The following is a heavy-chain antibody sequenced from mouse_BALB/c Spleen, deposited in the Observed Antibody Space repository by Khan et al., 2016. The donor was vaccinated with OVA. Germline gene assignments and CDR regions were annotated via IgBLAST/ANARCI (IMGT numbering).Heavy chain of an antibody. CDR2: INTYTGEP. D-gene: IGHD2-10*01. CDR1: GYTFTNYG. CDR3: ARPPYFSYVMVY. V-gene: IGHV9-3-1*01. Sequence: QIQLVQSGPELKKPGETVKLSCNASGYTFTNYGMNWLKQTPGQGLKWMGWINTYTGEPTYVDDFKGRFAFSLETSAITAYLQFNNLKNEDTATYFCARPPYFSYVMVYWGQGTSVTVSS. J-gene: IGHJ4*01.